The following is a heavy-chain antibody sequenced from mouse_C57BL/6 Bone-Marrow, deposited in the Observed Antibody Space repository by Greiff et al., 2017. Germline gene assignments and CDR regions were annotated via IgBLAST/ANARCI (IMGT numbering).Heavy chain of an antibody. CDR3: ARRDGNFSY. Sequence: EVQRVESGGDLVKPGGSLKLSCAASGFTFSSYGMSWVRQTPDKRLEWVATISSGGSYTYYPDSVKGRFTISRDNAKNTLYLQMSSLKSEDTAMYYCARRDGNFSYWGQGTLVTVSA. CDR2: ISSGGSYT. D-gene: IGHD2-1*01. J-gene: IGHJ3*01. CDR1: GFTFSSYG. V-gene: IGHV5-6*01.